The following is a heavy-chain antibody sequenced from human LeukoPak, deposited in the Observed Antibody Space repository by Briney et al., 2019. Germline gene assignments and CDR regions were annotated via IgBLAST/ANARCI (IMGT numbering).Heavy chain of an antibody. D-gene: IGHD6-19*01. J-gene: IGHJ4*02. V-gene: IGHV3-30*04. CDR2: ISYDGSNK. CDR3: AREAVAVHYFDF. CDR1: GFTFSSYA. Sequence: GRSLRLSCAASGFTFSSYAMHWVRQAPGKGLEGVAVISYDGSNKYYADSVKGRFTISRDNSKNTLYLQMNSLRAEDTAVYYCAREAVAVHYFDFWGQGTLVTVSS.